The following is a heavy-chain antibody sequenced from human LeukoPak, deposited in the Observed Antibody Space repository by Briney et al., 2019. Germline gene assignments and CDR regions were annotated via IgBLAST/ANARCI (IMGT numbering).Heavy chain of an antibody. D-gene: IGHD6-13*01. CDR1: GGSNSSGDYY. CDR2: IYYSGST. CDR3: ARDRTSSSWST. J-gene: IGHJ4*02. V-gene: IGHV4-30-4*01. Sequence: SQTLSLTCTVSGGSNSSGDYYWSWIRQPPGKDLEWIGYIYYSGSTYYNPSLKSRVTISVDTSKNQFLLKLSSVTAADTAMYYCARDRTSSSWSTWGQGTLVTVSS.